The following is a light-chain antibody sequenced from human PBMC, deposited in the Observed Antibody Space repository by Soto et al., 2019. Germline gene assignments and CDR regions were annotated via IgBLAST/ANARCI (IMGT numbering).Light chain of an antibody. CDR3: QEYGSTRNT. CDR2: SAS. Sequence: EIVLTQSPDTLCLSPGERATLSCRASESVTSSHIAWYQQKPGQAPRLLIYSASSRATGIPDRFSGSGSGTDFTLTISTLEPEDFAVYYCQEYGSTRNTFGQGTRLEIK. CDR1: ESVTSSH. V-gene: IGKV3-20*01. J-gene: IGKJ5*01.